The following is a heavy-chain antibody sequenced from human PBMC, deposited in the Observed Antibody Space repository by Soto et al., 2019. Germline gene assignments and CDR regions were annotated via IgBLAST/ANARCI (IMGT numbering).Heavy chain of an antibody. D-gene: IGHD6-19*01. CDR3: ARVNSSGWYDAFDI. CDR1: GGTFSSYA. Sequence: ASVKVSCKASGGTFSSYAINWVRQATGQGLEWMGWMNPNSGNTGYALKFQGRVTMTRNTSISTAYMELSSLRSEDTAVYYCARVNSSGWYDAFDIWGQGTMVTVSS. CDR2: MNPNSGNT. V-gene: IGHV1-8*02. J-gene: IGHJ3*02.